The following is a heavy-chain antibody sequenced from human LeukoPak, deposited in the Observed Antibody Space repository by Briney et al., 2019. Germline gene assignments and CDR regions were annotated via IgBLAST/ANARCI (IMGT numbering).Heavy chain of an antibody. V-gene: IGHV4-59*01. CDR2: IYYTGST. J-gene: IGHJ4*02. CDR3: ARSYYYDSSSLLGSY. CDR1: GGSISSYY. Sequence: SETLSLTCTVSGGSISSYYWSWIRQPPGKGLERIGYIYYTGSTNYNPSLKSRVTISVDTSKNQFSLKLSSVTAADTAVYYCARSYYYDSSSLLGSYWGQGTLVTVSS. D-gene: IGHD3-22*01.